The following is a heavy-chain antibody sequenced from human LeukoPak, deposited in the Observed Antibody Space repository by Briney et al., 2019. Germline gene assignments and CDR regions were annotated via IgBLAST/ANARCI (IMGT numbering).Heavy chain of an antibody. Sequence: GGSLRVSCAASGFTFSSYNMNWVRQAPGKGLEWVSSVSSNAYYIYYADSVKGQFTISRDNTQNSLHLQMNSLRAEDTAVYYCARASLSRYTSGWYGGHFDSWGQGTLVTVSS. CDR2: VSSNAYYI. CDR3: ARASLSRYTSGWYGGHFDS. V-gene: IGHV3-21*06. J-gene: IGHJ4*02. D-gene: IGHD6-19*01. CDR1: GFTFSSYN.